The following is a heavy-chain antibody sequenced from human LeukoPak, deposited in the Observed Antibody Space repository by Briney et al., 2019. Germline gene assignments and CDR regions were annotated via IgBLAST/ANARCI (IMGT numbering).Heavy chain of an antibody. D-gene: IGHD3-10*01. Sequence: GGSLRLSCAASGFTFSSYGMHWVRQAPGKGLEWVAVISYDGSNKYYADSVKGRFTISRDNSKNTLYLQMNSLRAEDTAVYYCAKDGGFGEFTYYYYMDVGGKGTTVTVSS. V-gene: IGHV3-30*18. CDR1: GFTFSSYG. J-gene: IGHJ6*03. CDR2: ISYDGSNK. CDR3: AKDGGFGEFTYYYYMDV.